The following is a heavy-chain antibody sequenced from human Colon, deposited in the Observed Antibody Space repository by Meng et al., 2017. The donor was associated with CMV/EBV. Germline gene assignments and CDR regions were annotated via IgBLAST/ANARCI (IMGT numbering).Heavy chain of an antibody. V-gene: IGHV3-48*04. CDR3: AKGRGSGPGPYGMDV. CDR2: ISSGVTT. D-gene: IGHD6-19*01. J-gene: IGHJ6*02. Sequence: GESLKISCAASGFTFSTYGMTWVRQAPGKGLQWIAYISSGVTTYCSDAVKGRFTISRDNAQNSVFLHMSNLRSGDTAVYYCAKGRGSGPGPYGMDVWGQGTTVTVSS. CDR1: GFTFSTYG.